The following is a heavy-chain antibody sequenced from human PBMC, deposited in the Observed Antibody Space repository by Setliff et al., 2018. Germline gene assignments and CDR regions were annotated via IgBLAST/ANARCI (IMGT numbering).Heavy chain of an antibody. CDR1: GFTFSSYA. D-gene: IGHD6-25*01. J-gene: IGHJ4*02. V-gene: IGHV3-7*01. CDR2: IKQDGSEE. CDR3: VRDTTSGWMLTN. Sequence: LRLSCAASGFTFSSYAMHWVRQAPGKGLEWVAKIKQDGSEEYYVDSVRGRFTISRDNARDSLYLQMNSLRAEDTAVYYCVRDTTSGWMLTNWGQGTLVTVSS.